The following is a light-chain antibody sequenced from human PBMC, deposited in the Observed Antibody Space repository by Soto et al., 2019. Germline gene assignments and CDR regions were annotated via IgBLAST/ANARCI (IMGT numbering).Light chain of an antibody. CDR2: NAD. J-gene: IGKJ1*01. CDR3: QQFSLYWA. Sequence: IQMTQSPSSLSASVGDRVTITCRASQDINRWLAWYQQKPGKAPKILIYNADTLESGVPSRFSGSGYGTGFILTISSLQPDDFATYYCQQFSLYWAFGQGTKVDIK. V-gene: IGKV1-5*01. CDR1: QDINRW.